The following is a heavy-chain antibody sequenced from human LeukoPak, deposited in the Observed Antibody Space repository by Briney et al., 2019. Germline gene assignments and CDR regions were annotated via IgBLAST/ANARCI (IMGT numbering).Heavy chain of an antibody. CDR1: GFTFSSYS. CDR3: ARASHYYDSSGLIQY. J-gene: IGHJ4*02. CDR2: ISSSSSYI. D-gene: IGHD3-22*01. Sequence: PGGSLRLSCAASGFTFSSYSMNWVRQAPGKGLEWVSSISSSSSYIYYADSVKGRFTISRDNAKNSLYLQMNSLRAEDTALYYCARASHYYDSSGLIQYWGQGTLVTVSS. V-gene: IGHV3-21*04.